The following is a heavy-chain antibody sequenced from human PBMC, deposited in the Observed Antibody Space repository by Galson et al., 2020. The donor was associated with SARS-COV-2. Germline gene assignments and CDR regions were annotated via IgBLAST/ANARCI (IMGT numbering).Heavy chain of an antibody. D-gene: IGHD4-17*01. CDR3: ARVSWLLSTGTIPGMEFGY. CDR1: GVSISSSSQY. CDR2: IDRSGVS. J-gene: IGHJ4*02. Sequence: ETLSLTCTVSGVSISSSSQYWGWIRQPPGKGLEWIGSIDRSGVSYYSPSLQSRVTISLDTSKNQFSMSLRSVTAADTAVYYCARVSWLLSTGTIPGMEFGYWGLGALGTVSS. V-gene: IGHV4-39*07.